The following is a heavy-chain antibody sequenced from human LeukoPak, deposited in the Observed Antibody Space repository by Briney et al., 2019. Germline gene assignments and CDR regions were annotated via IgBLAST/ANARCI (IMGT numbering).Heavy chain of an antibody. CDR1: GFTFSDYY. Sequence: PGRSLRLSCAASGFTFSDYYMSWIRQAPGKGLEWVSYISSSGSTIYYADSVKGRFTISRDNAKNSLYLQMNSLRAEDTAVYYCAREGLLWFGEYYRNWFDPWGQGTLVTVSS. J-gene: IGHJ5*02. V-gene: IGHV3-11*04. CDR2: ISSSGSTI. CDR3: AREGLLWFGEYYRNWFDP. D-gene: IGHD3-10*01.